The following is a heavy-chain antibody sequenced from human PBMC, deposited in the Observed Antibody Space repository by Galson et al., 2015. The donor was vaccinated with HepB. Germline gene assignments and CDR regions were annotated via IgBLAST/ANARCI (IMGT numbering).Heavy chain of an antibody. CDR2: ISGSGGST. D-gene: IGHD5-24*01. J-gene: IGHJ4*02. Sequence: SLRLSCAASGFTFSSYAMSWVRQAPGKGLEWVSAISGSGGSTYYADSVKGRFTISRDNSKNTLYLQMNSLRAEDTAVYYCAKARRDGYNGPRLRYYFDYWGQGTLVTVSS. V-gene: IGHV3-23*01. CDR1: GFTFSSYA. CDR3: AKARRDGYNGPRLRYYFDY.